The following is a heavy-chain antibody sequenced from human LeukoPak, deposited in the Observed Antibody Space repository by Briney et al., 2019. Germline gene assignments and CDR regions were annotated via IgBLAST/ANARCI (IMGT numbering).Heavy chain of an antibody. CDR1: GYTFTGYY. CDR3: ARDQRGIAVAGRPRWFDP. J-gene: IGHJ5*02. CDR2: INPNSGGT. V-gene: IGHV1-2*04. Sequence: GASVKVSCKASGYTFTGYYMHWMRQAPGQGLEWMGWINPNSGGTNYAQKFQGWVTMTRDTSISTAYMELSRLRSDDTAVYYCARDQRGIAVAGRPRWFDPWGQGTLVTVSS. D-gene: IGHD6-19*01.